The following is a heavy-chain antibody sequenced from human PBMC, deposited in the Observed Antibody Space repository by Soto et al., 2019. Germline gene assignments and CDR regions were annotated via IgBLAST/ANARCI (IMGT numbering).Heavy chain of an antibody. CDR3: ARAGEVVTALYENDAFDI. V-gene: IGHV3-7*05. D-gene: IGHD2-21*02. J-gene: IGHJ3*02. CDR1: GFTFSSYW. CDR2: IKQDGSEK. Sequence: GGSLRLSCAASGFTFSSYWMSWVRQAPGKGLEWVANIKQDGSEKYYVDSVKSRFTISRDNAKNSLYLQMNSLRAEDTAVYYCARAGEVVTALYENDAFDIWGQGTMVTVSS.